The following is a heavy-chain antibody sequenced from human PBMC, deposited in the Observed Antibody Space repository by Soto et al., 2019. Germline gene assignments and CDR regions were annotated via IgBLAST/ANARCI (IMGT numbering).Heavy chain of an antibody. CDR2: IIPIFGTA. D-gene: IGHD5-18*01. Sequence: QVQLVQSGAEVKKPGSSVKVSCKASGGTFSSYAISWVRQAPGQGLEWMGGIIPIFGTANYAQKFQGRVTXXAXEXXSTAYMELSSLRAEDTAVYYCAKAGEMDTITAFDYWGQGTLVTVAS. J-gene: IGHJ4*02. CDR3: AKAGEMDTITAFDY. V-gene: IGHV1-69*12. CDR1: GGTFSSYA.